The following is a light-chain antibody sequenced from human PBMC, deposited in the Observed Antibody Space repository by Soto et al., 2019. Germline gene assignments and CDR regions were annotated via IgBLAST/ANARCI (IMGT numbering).Light chain of an antibody. CDR1: SSDVGSYNL. CDR3: CSYAGSSTPPYN. J-gene: IGLJ1*01. V-gene: IGLV2-23*02. Sequence: QSALTQPASVSGSPGQSITISCTGTSSDVGSYNLVSWYQQHPGKAPKLMIYEVSKRPLGVSYCFSGSKSGNTASLTISWPQAEDEADYYFCSYAGSSTPPYNFGTGTKVTVL. CDR2: EVS.